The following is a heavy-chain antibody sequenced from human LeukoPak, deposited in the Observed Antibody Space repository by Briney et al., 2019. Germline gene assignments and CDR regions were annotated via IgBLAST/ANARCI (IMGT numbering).Heavy chain of an antibody. D-gene: IGHD3-10*01. CDR3: ARGSPRWLWFGELSGEANWFDP. Sequence: ASVKVSCKASGYTFTNYDIHWVRQATGQGLEWMGWMNPYSANTGYAQNFQGRITITRNTSISTAYMELSSLRSEDTAVYYCARGSPRWLWFGELSGEANWFDPWGQGTLVTVSS. CDR2: MNPYSANT. J-gene: IGHJ5*02. CDR1: GYTFTNYD. V-gene: IGHV1-8*03.